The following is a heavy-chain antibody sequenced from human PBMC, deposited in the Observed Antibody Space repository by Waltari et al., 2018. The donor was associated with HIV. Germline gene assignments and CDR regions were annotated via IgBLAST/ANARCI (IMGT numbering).Heavy chain of an antibody. D-gene: IGHD1-7*01. V-gene: IGHV3-74*01. CDR1: GFTFSSYW. Sequence: EVQLVESGGGLVQPGGSLRLSCAASGFTFSSYWLHWVRQAPGKGLVLVSRINSDGSSTSYADSVKGRFTISRDNAKNTLYLQMNSLRAEDTAVYYCARDVGRELAFDIWGQGTMVTVSS. CDR2: INSDGSST. J-gene: IGHJ3*02. CDR3: ARDVGRELAFDI.